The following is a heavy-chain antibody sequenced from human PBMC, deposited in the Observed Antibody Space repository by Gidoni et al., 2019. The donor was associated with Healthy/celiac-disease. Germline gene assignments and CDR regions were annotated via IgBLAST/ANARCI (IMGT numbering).Heavy chain of an antibody. CDR1: GGSISSYY. CDR2: IYYSGST. Sequence: QVQLQESGPGLVKPSETLSLTCTVSGGSISSYYWSWIRQPPGKGLEWIGYIYYSGSTNYNPSLKSRVTISVDTSKNQFSLKLSSVTAADTAVYYCARIAVAGTDYYYGMDVWGQGTTVTVSS. D-gene: IGHD6-19*01. V-gene: IGHV4-59*01. CDR3: ARIAVAGTDYYYGMDV. J-gene: IGHJ6*02.